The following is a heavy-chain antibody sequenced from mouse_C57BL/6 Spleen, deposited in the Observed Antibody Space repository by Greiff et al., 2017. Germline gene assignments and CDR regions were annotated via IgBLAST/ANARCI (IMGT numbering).Heavy chain of an antibody. V-gene: IGHV1-81*01. CDR2: IYPRSGNT. D-gene: IGHD1-1*01. J-gene: IGHJ1*03. CDR1: GYTFTSYG. Sequence: VKLQQSGAELARPGASVKLSCKASGYTFTSYGISWVKQRTGQGLEWIGEIYPRSGNTYYNEKFKGKATLTADKSSSTAYMELRSLTSEDSAVYFCSLITTVVATRYFDVWGTGTTVTVSS. CDR3: SLITTVVATRYFDV.